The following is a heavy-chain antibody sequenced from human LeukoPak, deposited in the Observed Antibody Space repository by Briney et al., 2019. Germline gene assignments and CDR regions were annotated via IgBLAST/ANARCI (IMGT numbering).Heavy chain of an antibody. V-gene: IGHV3-23*01. CDR2: ISGNGGTT. CDR1: GFTFSNYA. D-gene: IGHD2-15*01. CDR3: AKAGVEYCSGASCNFDY. Sequence: PGGSLRLSCAASGFTFSNYAMSWVRQAPEKGPEWVSTISGNGGTTYYADSVKGRFTICRDNSRNTLCLQMNSLRAEDTAVYHCAKAGVEYCSGASCNFDYWGQGNLVTVSS. J-gene: IGHJ4*02.